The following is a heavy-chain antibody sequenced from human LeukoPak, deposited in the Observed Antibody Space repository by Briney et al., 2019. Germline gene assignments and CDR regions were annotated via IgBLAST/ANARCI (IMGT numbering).Heavy chain of an antibody. CDR2: ISYDGSNK. V-gene: IGHV3-30-3*01. Sequence: GGSLRLSCAASGFTFSSYAMHWVRQAPGKGLEWVAVISYDGSNKYYADSVKGRFTISRDNSKNTLYLQMNSLKGEDTGIYYCAKDSGRVTIFGVLIPLDHWGQGTLVTVSS. CDR1: GFTFSSYA. D-gene: IGHD3-3*01. CDR3: AKDSGRVTIFGVLIPLDH. J-gene: IGHJ4*02.